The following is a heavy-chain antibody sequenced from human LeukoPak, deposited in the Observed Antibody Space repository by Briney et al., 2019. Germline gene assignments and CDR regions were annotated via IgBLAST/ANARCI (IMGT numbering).Heavy chain of an antibody. D-gene: IGHD2-2*01. V-gene: IGHV3-48*04. CDR3: ARHYCSSTSCYVGSLDY. CDR2: VSSSSSTI. J-gene: IGHJ4*02. CDR1: GFTFSTYI. Sequence: GGSLRLSCAASGFTFSTYIMNWVRQAPGKGLEWVSYVSSSSSTIYYADSVKGRFTISRDNAKNSLYLQMNSLRAEDTAVYYCARHYCSSTSCYVGSLDYWGQGTLVTVSS.